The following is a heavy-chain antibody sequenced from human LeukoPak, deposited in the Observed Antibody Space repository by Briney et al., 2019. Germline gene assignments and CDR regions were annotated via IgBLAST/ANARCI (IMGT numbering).Heavy chain of an antibody. J-gene: IGHJ4*02. CDR2: IYYSGST. V-gene: IGHV4-39*07. CDR1: GDSISSSSYC. D-gene: IGHD1-14*01. CDR3: ARDITGSFDY. Sequence: PSETLSLTCTVSGDSISSSSYCWGWIRQPPGKGLEWIGSIYYSGSTYYNPSLKSRVTISVDTSKNQFSLKLSSVTAADTAVYYCARDITGSFDYWGQGNLVTVSS.